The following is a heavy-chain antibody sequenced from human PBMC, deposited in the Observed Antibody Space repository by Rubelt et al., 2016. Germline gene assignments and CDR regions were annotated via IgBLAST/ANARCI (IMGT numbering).Heavy chain of an antibody. V-gene: IGHV3-48*01. CDR1: SFS. J-gene: IGHJ6*02. CDR3: AREEYSSSSDGDYYYYGMDV. D-gene: IGHD6-6*01. Sequence: SFSMSWVRQVPGKGLEWVSWISTSGSTIFYADSVKGRFTISRDNARDNAKSSLYLQMDSLRAEDTAVYYCAREEYSSSSDGDYYYYGMDVWGQGTTVTVSS. CDR2: ISTSGSTI.